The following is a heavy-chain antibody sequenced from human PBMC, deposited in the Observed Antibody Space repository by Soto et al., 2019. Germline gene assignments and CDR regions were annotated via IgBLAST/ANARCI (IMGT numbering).Heavy chain of an antibody. D-gene: IGHD3-3*01. CDR3: AGQRVTIFGVVPFDP. J-gene: IGHJ5*02. V-gene: IGHV2-5*02. CDR2: IYWDDDK. CDR1: GFSLSTSGVG. Sequence: QITLKESGPTLVKPTQTLTLTCTFSGFSLSTSGVGVGWIRQPPGKALEWLALIYWDDDKRYSPSLKSRLTITNDTSKNQVVLTMTNMDPVDTATYYCAGQRVTIFGVVPFDPWGQGTLVTVSS.